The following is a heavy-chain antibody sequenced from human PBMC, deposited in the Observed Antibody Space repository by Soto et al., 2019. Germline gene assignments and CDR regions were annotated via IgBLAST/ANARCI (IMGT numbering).Heavy chain of an antibody. J-gene: IGHJ3*02. D-gene: IGHD4-17*01. CDR2: TYYRSKWYN. V-gene: IGHV6-1*01. CDR1: GDSVSSNSAA. Sequence: PSQTLSLTCAISGDSVSSNSAAWNWIRQSPSRGLEWLGRTYYRSKWYNDYAVAVKSRITINPDTSKNQFSLQLNSVTPEDTAVYFCGRSTTTVTDGAFDIWGQGTMVTVSS. CDR3: GRSTTTVTDGAFDI.